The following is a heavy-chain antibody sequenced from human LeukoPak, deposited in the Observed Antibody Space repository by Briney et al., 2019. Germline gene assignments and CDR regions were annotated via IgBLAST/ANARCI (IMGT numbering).Heavy chain of an antibody. Sequence: ASVKVSCKVSGYTLTELSMHWVRQAPGKGLEWKGGFDPEDGGTIYAQKFQGRVTMTEDTSTDTAYMELSSLRSEDTAVYYCATYQPPYYYYYYMDVWGKGTTVTVSS. J-gene: IGHJ6*03. D-gene: IGHD2-2*01. CDR3: ATYQPPYYYYYYMDV. V-gene: IGHV1-24*01. CDR2: FDPEDGGT. CDR1: GYTLTELS.